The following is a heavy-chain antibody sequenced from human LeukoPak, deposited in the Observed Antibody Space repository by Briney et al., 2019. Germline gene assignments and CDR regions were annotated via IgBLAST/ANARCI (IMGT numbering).Heavy chain of an antibody. CDR2: VRSDGTNK. CDR1: GFTFTNYA. D-gene: IGHD5-18*01. V-gene: IGHV3-30*02. CDR3: ARESGASRGYSYGH. J-gene: IGHJ4*02. Sequence: GGPLRLSCAASGFTFTNYAMHWVRQAPGKGLEWVAIVRSDGTNKYSADSLKGRFTISRDNSRNTLYLQMNSLRAEDTAVYYCARESGASRGYSYGHWGQGTLVTVSS.